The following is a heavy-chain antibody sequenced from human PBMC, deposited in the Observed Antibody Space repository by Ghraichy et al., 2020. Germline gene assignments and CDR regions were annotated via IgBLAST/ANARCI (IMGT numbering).Heavy chain of an antibody. CDR3: ARARTRTGGIDY. D-gene: IGHD7-27*01. J-gene: IGHJ4*02. V-gene: IGHV3-66*01. CDR1: GFTVSSNY. Sequence: GGSLRLSCAASGFTVSSNYMSWVRQAPGKGLEWVSVIYSGGSTYYADSVKGRFTISRDNSKNTLYLQMNSLRAEDTAVYYCARARTRTGGIDYWGQGTLVTVSS. CDR2: IYSGGST.